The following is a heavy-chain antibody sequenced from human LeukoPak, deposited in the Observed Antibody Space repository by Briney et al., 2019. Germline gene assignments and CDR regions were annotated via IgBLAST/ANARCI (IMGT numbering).Heavy chain of an antibody. J-gene: IGHJ4*02. D-gene: IGHD1-1*01. CDR2: IYTSGST. CDR3: ARGYWNDGLDY. V-gene: IGHV4-61*02. Sequence: SETLSLTRTVSGGSISSGSYYWSWIRQPAGKGLEWIGRIYTSGSTNYNPSLKSRVTISVDTSKNQFSLKLSSVTAADTAVYYCARGYWNDGLDYWGQGTLVTVSS. CDR1: GGSISSGSYY.